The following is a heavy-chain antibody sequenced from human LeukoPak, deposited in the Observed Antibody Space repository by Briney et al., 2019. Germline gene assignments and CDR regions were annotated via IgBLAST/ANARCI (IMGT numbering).Heavy chain of an antibody. J-gene: IGHJ5*02. CDR2: IKQDGSEK. Sequence: GGSLRLSCAASGFTFSSYWMSWVRQAPGKGLEWVANIKQDGSEKYYVDSVKGRFTISRDNVKNSLYLQMNSLRAEDTAVYYCARDCRDIVPSPPWFDPWGQGTLVTVSS. CDR3: ARDCRDIVPSPPWFDP. CDR1: GFTFSSYW. V-gene: IGHV3-7*01. D-gene: IGHD2-8*01.